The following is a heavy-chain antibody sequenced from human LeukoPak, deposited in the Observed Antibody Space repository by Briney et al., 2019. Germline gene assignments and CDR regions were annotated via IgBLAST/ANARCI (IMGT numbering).Heavy chain of an antibody. CDR3: ARGPSIAARYDAFDI. CDR1: EFTFTSYE. CDR2: ISSSGNTI. V-gene: IGHV3-48*03. J-gene: IGHJ3*02. Sequence: HAGGSLRLSCAASEFTFTSYELNWVRQAPGKGLEWVSYISSSGNTISYADSVKGRFTISRDNAKNSLCLQVISLRAEDTAVYYCARGPSIAARYDAFDIWGQGTMVTVSS. D-gene: IGHD6-6*01.